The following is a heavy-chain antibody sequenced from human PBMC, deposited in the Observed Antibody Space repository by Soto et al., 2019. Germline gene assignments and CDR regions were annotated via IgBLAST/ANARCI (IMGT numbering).Heavy chain of an antibody. CDR2: IYHSGST. CDR3: ARVTGLIVTGAYYFDY. J-gene: IGHJ4*02. CDR1: GGSISSGGYS. V-gene: IGHV4-30-2*01. D-gene: IGHD1-26*01. Sequence: PSETLSLTCAVSGGSISSGGYSWSWIRQPPGKGLEWIGYIYHSGSTYYNPSLKSRVTISVDRSKNQFSLKLSSVTAADTAVYYCARVTGLIVTGAYYFDYWGQGTLVTVSS.